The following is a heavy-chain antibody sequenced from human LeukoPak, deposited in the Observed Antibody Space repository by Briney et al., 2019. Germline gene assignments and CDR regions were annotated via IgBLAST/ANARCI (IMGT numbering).Heavy chain of an antibody. V-gene: IGHV1-46*01. D-gene: IGHD2-15*01. J-gene: IGHJ5*02. Sequence: GASVKVSCKASGYTFTSYGISWVRQAPGQGLEWMGIINPSGGSTSYAQKFQGRVTMTRDTSTSTVYMELSSLRSEDTAVYYCARGPWVGYCSGGSCPDNWFDPWGQGTLVTVSS. CDR1: GYTFTSYG. CDR2: INPSGGST. CDR3: ARGPWVGYCSGGSCPDNWFDP.